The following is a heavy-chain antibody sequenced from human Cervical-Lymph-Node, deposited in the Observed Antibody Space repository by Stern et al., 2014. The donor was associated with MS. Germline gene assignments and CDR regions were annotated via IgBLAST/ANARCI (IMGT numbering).Heavy chain of an antibody. V-gene: IGHV1-3*04. Sequence: QVQLMQSGAELKKPGASPRVSCKTSGYTFIDYPIHWVRQAPGQGLEWVGWINTGNGDTRYSPKLQGRITITRDTSASTAYMELRSLRSEDTATYYCSSNAFDYWGQGTLVTVSS. CDR1: GYTFIDYP. CDR2: INTGNGDT. CDR3: SSNAFDY. J-gene: IGHJ4*02.